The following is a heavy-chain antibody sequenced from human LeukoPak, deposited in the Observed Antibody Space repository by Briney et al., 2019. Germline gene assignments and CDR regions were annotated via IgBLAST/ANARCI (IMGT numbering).Heavy chain of an antibody. CDR1: GGSISSYY. CDR2: IYTSGST. CDR3: ARLRTGMDV. J-gene: IGHJ6*03. Sequence: SETLSLTCTVSGGSISSYYRSWIRQPPGKGLEWIGYIYTSGSTNYNPSLKSRVTISVDTSKNQFSLKLSSVTAADTAVYYCARLRTGMDVWGKGTTVTVSS. V-gene: IGHV4-4*09.